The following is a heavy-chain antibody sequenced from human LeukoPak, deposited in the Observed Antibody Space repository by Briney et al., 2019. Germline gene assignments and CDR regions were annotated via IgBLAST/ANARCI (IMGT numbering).Heavy chain of an antibody. CDR3: ARGPYSGSPEYMDV. CDR2: IIPIFGTA. CDR1: GGTFSSYA. Sequence: SVKVSCKASGGTFSSYAISWVRQAPGQGLEWMGGIIPIFGTANYAQKFQGRVTITTDESTSTAYMELSSLRSEDTAVYYCARGPYSGSPEYMDVWGKGTTVTVSS. D-gene: IGHD1-26*01. V-gene: IGHV1-69*05. J-gene: IGHJ6*03.